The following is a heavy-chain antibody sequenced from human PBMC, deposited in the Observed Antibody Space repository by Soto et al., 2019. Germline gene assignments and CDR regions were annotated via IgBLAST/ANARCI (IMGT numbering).Heavy chain of an antibody. CDR3: AKDHLTTTVTTVGY. J-gene: IGHJ4*02. V-gene: IGHV3-30*18. D-gene: IGHD4-17*01. CDR1: GFTFSNYG. CDR2: ISYHGSDK. Sequence: QVQLVESGGGVVQPGRSLRLSCAASGFTFSNYGMHWVRQAPGKGLEWVAVISYHGSDKYYADSVKGRFTISRDNSKNTLYLQMDSQRAEDTAVYYCAKDHLTTTVTTVGYWGQGPLVTVSS.